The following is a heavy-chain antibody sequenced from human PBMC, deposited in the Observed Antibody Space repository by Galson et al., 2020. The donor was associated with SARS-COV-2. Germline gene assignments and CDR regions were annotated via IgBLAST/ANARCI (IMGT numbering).Heavy chain of an antibody. V-gene: IGHV4-38-2*02. J-gene: IGHJ4*02. CDR2: IYHTGST. Sequence: SETLSLTCSLSGYSISSGYYWGWLRQIPGKGLEWIGSIYHTGSTSYNPSLRSRASILVDTSKNQFSLNLSAVTAADTAVYFCARDVRAGGYAVVELWGQGTLVTVAS. D-gene: IGHD2-8*01. CDR3: ARDVRAGGYAVVEL. CDR1: GYSISSGYY.